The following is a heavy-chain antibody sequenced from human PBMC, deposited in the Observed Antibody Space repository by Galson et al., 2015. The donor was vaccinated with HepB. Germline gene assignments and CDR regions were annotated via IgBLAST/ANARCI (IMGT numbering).Heavy chain of an antibody. CDR2: INAGNDNT. J-gene: IGHJ6*02. CDR3: ARQLSYYDSSGYYYYYYYGMDV. V-gene: IGHV1-3*01. D-gene: IGHD3-22*01. Sequence: SVKVSCKASGGTFTSYAMHWVRQAPGQRLEWMGWINAGNDNTKYSQKFQGRVTITRDTSASTAYMELSSLRSEDTAVYYCARQLSYYDSSGYYYYYYYGMDVWGQGTTVTVSS. CDR1: GGTFTSYA.